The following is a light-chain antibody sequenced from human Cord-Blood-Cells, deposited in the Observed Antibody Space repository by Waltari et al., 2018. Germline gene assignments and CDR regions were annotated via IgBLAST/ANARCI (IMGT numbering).Light chain of an antibody. CDR3: KKYNSAPWT. J-gene: IGKJ1*01. Sequence: DIQMTQSPSSLSASVGDRVTTTCRASQGISNYLAWYQRKPEKVPQLLIYAASTLQSGVPSRFSGSGSGTDFTLAISSLQPEDVATYYCKKYNSAPWTFGQGTKVEIK. CDR2: AAS. V-gene: IGKV1-27*01. CDR1: QGISNY.